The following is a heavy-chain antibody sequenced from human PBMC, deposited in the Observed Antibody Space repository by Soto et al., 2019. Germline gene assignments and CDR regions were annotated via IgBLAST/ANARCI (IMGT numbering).Heavy chain of an antibody. CDR3: ARDWNGGIFDY. Sequence: QVQLVESGGGVVQPGRSLRLSCAASGFTFKNFAMHWVRQAPGKGLEWVAMIWYDAIGKYYADSVKGRFTISRDHSKNTLALQMDRLRAEDTAVYFWARDWNGGIFDYWGQGTPVTGSP. J-gene: IGHJ4*02. D-gene: IGHD1-1*01. V-gene: IGHV3-33*01. CDR2: IWYDAIGK. CDR1: GFTFKNFA.